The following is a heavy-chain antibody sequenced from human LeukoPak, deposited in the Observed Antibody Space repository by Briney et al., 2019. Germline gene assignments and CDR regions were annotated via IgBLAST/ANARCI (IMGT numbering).Heavy chain of an antibody. J-gene: IGHJ4*02. CDR3: ARDRIRNFDYMYYFDS. D-gene: IGHD3-9*01. CDR2: ISYDGSSQ. CDR1: GFPFTSYG. V-gene: IGHV3-30-3*01. Sequence: PGRSLRLSCAASGFPFTSYGIHWVRQAPGKGLEWVAFISYDGSSQYYGDSVEGRFTISRDNSKNTLFLQMNSLRAEDTAVYYCARDRIRNFDYMYYFDSWGQGTLVTVSS.